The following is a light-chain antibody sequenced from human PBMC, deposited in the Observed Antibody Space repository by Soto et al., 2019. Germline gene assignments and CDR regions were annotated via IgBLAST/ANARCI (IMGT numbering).Light chain of an antibody. Sequence: EIVLTQSPGTLSLSPGERATLSCRASQSVSSSYLAWYQQKPGQAPRLLIYGASSRATGIPDRFSGSGSGTDFTLTISRLEPEDFAVYYCQQYGSPPTFGGGTKV. CDR3: QQYGSPPT. J-gene: IGKJ4*01. CDR2: GAS. CDR1: QSVSSSY. V-gene: IGKV3-20*01.